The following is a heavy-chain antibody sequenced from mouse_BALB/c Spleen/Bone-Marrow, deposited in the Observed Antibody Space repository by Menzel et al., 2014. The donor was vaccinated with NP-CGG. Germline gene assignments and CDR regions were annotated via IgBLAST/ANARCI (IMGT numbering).Heavy chain of an antibody. CDR1: GFTFNSYT. CDR2: ISNGGGST. D-gene: IGHD2-10*02. Sequence: EVKLVESGGGLVQPGGSLKLSCAASGFTFNSYTMSWVRQTPEKRLEWVAYISNGGGSTYYPDTVKGRFTISRDNAKNTLYLQMSSLKSEDTAMYYCARRVWSRGGDYWGQGTSVTVSS. CDR3: ARRVWSRGGDY. V-gene: IGHV5-12-2*01. J-gene: IGHJ4*01.